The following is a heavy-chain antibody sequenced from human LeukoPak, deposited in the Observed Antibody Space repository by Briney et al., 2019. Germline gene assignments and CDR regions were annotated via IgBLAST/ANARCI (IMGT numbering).Heavy chain of an antibody. CDR3: ARADFWRGGFDY. CDR1: GGSFSGYY. D-gene: IGHD3-3*01. J-gene: IGHJ4*02. CDR2: INHSGST. V-gene: IGHV4-34*01. Sequence: SETLSLTCAVYGGSFSGYYWSWIRQPPGKGLEWIGEINHSGSTNYNPSLKSRVTISVDTSKNQFSLKLSSVTAADTAVYYCARADFWRGGFDYWGQGTLVTVSS.